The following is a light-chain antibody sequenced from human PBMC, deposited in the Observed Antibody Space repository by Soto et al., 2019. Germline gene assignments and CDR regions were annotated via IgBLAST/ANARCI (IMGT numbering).Light chain of an antibody. V-gene: IGLV2-14*01. Sequence: QSALTQPASVSGSPGQSITISCTGTSSDVGGYNYVSWYQQHPGKAPKLMIYDVSNRPSGVSYRFSGSKSGNTASLTISGLQAEDEADYYCSSYTSSSPVLFGGGTKLTVL. J-gene: IGLJ2*01. CDR3: SSYTSSSPVL. CDR2: DVS. CDR1: SSDVGGYNY.